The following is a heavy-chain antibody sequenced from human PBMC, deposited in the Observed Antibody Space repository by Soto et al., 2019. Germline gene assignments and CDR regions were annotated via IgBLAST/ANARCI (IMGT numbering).Heavy chain of an antibody. D-gene: IGHD5-12*01. J-gene: IGHJ6*02. Sequence: KTSETLSLTCTVSGVAISSGGYYSIWFLQNPGDGLGWSEYIYYSRSPYYNPSLKSRVTISAATSKNQSSLKLSSVTAADTAVYYCARWVATIIDYYYYGMDVWGQGSTVTVS. CDR2: IYYSRSP. CDR1: GVAISSGGYY. V-gene: IGHV4-31*03. CDR3: ARWVATIIDYYYYGMDV.